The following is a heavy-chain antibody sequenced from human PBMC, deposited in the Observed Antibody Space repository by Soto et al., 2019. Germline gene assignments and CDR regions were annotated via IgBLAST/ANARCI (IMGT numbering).Heavy chain of an antibody. D-gene: IGHD6-19*01. Sequence: EVQLVESGGGLVKPGVSLRLSCAASGFTFSSYSMNWVRQAPGKGLEWVSSISSSSSYIHYADSVKGRFTISRDNAKNSLYLQMNSLRAEDTAVYYCARDEAGYSSAWTIDYWGQGTLVTVSS. V-gene: IGHV3-21*01. J-gene: IGHJ4*02. CDR3: ARDEAGYSSAWTIDY. CDR1: GFTFSSYS. CDR2: ISSSSSYI.